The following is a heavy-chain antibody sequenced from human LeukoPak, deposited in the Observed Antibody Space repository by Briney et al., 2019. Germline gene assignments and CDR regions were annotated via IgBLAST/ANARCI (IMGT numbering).Heavy chain of an antibody. CDR3: AREPTYYYDSSGSGIFDY. J-gene: IGHJ4*02. CDR1: GFTFSSYS. CDR2: ISSSSSYI. Sequence: GGSLRLSCAASGFTFSSYSMNWVRQAPGKGLEWVSSISSSSSYIYYADSVKGRFTISRDNAKNSLYLQMNSLRAEDTAVYYCAREPTYYYDSSGSGIFDYWGQGTLVTVSS. V-gene: IGHV3-21*01. D-gene: IGHD3-22*01.